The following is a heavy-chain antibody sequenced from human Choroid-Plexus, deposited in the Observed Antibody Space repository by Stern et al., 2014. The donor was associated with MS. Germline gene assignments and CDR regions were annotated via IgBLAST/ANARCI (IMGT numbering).Heavy chain of an antibody. CDR3: AKDRQYLTYFFDH. CDR1: GFTFGSWA. CDR2: VSNAGSNR. D-gene: IGHD2/OR15-2a*01. V-gene: IGHV3-30*18. Sequence: VQLVESGGGVVQPGRPLRLSCVASGFTFGSWAMHWVRQAPGKGLEWVAGVSNAGSNRYYADSVKGRFTISRDNSQNTLYMQMSSLRPEDTAVYYCAKDRQYLTYFFDHWGQGSLVTVSS. J-gene: IGHJ5*02.